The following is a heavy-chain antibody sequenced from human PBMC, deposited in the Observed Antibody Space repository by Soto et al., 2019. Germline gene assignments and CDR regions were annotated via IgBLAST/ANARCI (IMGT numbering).Heavy chain of an antibody. Sequence: QVQLVESGGGVVQPGRSLRLSCAASGFTFSSYGMHWVRQDPGKGLEWVAVISYDGSNNNYVDSVKGRFTLSRDNSKNTLYRHMNSLRAEDTAVYYCAQDKAKSGSNWDLDYWGQGTLVTVSS. D-gene: IGHD1-26*01. V-gene: IGHV3-30*18. CDR1: GFTFSSYG. CDR2: ISYDGSNN. J-gene: IGHJ4*02. CDR3: AQDKAKSGSNWDLDY.